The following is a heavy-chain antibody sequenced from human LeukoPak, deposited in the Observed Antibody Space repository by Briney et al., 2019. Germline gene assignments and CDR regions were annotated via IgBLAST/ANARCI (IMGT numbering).Heavy chain of an antibody. J-gene: IGHJ6*03. CDR1: GFTFSNYA. D-gene: IGHD3-10*01. CDR3: ATGVYYYGSGEGYMDV. Sequence: PGGSLRLSCAVSGFTFSNYAMSWVCQVPGKGPEWVSAISGTGGNTFYADSVKGRFTISRDNSKNTLYLQMNSLRAEDTAVYYCATGVYYYGSGEGYMDVWGKGTTVTVSS. CDR2: ISGTGGNT. V-gene: IGHV3-23*01.